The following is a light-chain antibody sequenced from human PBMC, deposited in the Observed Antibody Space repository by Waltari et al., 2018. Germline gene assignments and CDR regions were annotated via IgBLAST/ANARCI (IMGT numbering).Light chain of an antibody. V-gene: IGLV1-40*01. CDR1: SSTIGAGYA. Sequence: QSVLAPPPSVSGAPGQRVTISCTGSSSTIGAGYAVHWYQQLPGTAPKLLIYGNNNRPSGVPDRFSGSKSGTSASLAITGLQAEDEASYYCQSYDTNLVVFGGGTKLTVL. CDR2: GNN. CDR3: QSYDTNLVV. J-gene: IGLJ2*01.